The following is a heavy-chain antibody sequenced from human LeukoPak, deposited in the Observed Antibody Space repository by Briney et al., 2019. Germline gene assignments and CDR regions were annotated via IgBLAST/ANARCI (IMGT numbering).Heavy chain of an antibody. D-gene: IGHD1-26*01. CDR1: GFTLSGSA. J-gene: IGHJ4*02. CDR3: TRHESGSYYGDY. V-gene: IGHV3-73*01. Sequence: GGSLRLSCAASGFTLSGSAMHWVRQASGKGLEWVGRIRSKANSYATEYAASVKGRFTISRDDSKNTAYLQMNSLKTEDTAVYYCTRHESGSYYGDYWGQGTLVTVSP. CDR2: IRSKANSYAT.